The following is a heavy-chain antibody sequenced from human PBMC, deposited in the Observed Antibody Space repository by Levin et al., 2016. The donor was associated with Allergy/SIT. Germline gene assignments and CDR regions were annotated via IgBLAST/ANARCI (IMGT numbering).Heavy chain of an antibody. CDR3: ARDRTQLSSRGDAFDM. J-gene: IGHJ3*02. Sequence: SVKVSCKASGGSFSYYTVNWVRQAPGQGLEWMGGIIPILGTPNYAQKFQGRVTITADESTTTVYMELSSLRSEDTAVYYCARDRTQLSSRGDAFDMWGQGTMVTVSS. V-gene: IGHV1-69*13. D-gene: IGHD6-25*01. CDR1: GGSFSYYT. CDR2: IIPILGTP.